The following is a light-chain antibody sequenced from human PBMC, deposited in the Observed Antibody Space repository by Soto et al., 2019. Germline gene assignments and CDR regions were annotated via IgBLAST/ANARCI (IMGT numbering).Light chain of an antibody. V-gene: IGKV1-5*01. CDR1: QSISSW. CDR3: QQYNSYSWT. CDR2: DAS. J-gene: IGKJ1*01. Sequence: DIQMTQSPSTLSASVGDRVTITCRASQSISSWLAWYQQKPGKAPKLLIYDASSLESGVPSRFSGSGSGTKFTLTISSLQPDDFATYSCQQYNSYSWTYGQWTKMEIK.